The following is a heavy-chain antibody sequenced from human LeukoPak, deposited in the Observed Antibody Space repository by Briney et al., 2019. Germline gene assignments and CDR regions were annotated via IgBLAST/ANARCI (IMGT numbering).Heavy chain of an antibody. D-gene: IGHD3-10*01. J-gene: IGHJ4*02. CDR1: GFTFSDYY. V-gene: IGHV3-11*01. CDR2: ISTHASAI. CDR3: ARDRGGNFFDD. Sequence: PGGSLRLSCAASGFTFSDYYMSWIRQTPGKGLEWISYISTHASAIYYADSVKGRFTISRDNAKNSLYLQMNSLGAEDTAVYYCARDRGGNFFDDWGQGNLVTVS.